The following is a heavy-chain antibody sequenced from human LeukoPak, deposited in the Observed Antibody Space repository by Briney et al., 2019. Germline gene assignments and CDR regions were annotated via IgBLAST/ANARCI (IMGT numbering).Heavy chain of an antibody. J-gene: IGHJ3*02. CDR2: IIPISGTA. CDR3: ARWLEFGYDAFDI. Sequence: SVKVSCKASGGTFSSYAISWVRQAPGQGLEWMGRIIPISGTAKYAQKFQGRVTIMTDESTSTAYMELSSLRSEDTAVYYCARWLEFGYDAFDIWGQGTMVTVSS. V-gene: IGHV1-69*05. D-gene: IGHD5-24*01. CDR1: GGTFSSYA.